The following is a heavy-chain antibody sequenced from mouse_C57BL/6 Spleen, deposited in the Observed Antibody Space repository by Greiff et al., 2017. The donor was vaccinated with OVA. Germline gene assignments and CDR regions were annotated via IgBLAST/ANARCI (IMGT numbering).Heavy chain of an antibody. Sequence: QVQLKQSGAELARPGASVKLSCKASGYTFTSYGISWVKQRTGQGLEWIGEIYPRSGNTYYNEKFKGKATLTADKSSSTAYMELRSLTSEDSAVYFCARWGGYDGYHFDYWGKGTTLTVSS. CDR2: IYPRSGNT. D-gene: IGHD2-3*01. CDR3: ARWGGYDGYHFDY. V-gene: IGHV1-81*01. J-gene: IGHJ2*01. CDR1: GYTFTSYG.